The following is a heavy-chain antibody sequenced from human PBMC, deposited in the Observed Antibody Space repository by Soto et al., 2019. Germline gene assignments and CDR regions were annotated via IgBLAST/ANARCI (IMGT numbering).Heavy chain of an antibody. CDR3: AAIIVIPASIPLDY. CDR2: IYYNGST. Sequence: SETLSLTCTVSGGSVSSRSFFWGWIRQPPGKGLEWIGTIYYNGSTNYNPPLKSRVTISVDRSKNQFYLKLISVTAADRAVYFCAAIIVIPASIPLDYWGQGTPVTVSS. V-gene: IGHV4-39*01. J-gene: IGHJ4*02. CDR1: GGSVSSRSFF. D-gene: IGHD2-2*01.